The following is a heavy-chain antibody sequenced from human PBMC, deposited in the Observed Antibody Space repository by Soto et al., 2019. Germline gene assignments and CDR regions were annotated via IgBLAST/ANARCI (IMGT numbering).Heavy chain of an antibody. Sequence: TLSLTCAVSGYSISSTYYWGWIRQPPGKGLEWIGSIYHSGSTYYNPSLKSRVTISVDTSKNQFSLKLSSVTAADTAVYYCARGHGSSSPWFDPWGQGTLVTVSS. J-gene: IGHJ5*02. CDR3: ARGHGSSSPWFDP. D-gene: IGHD6-6*01. V-gene: IGHV4-38-2*01. CDR2: IYHSGST. CDR1: GYSISSTYY.